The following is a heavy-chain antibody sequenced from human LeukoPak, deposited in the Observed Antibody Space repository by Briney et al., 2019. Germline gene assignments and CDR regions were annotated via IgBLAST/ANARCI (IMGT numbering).Heavy chain of an antibody. V-gene: IGHV3-30-3*01. D-gene: IGHD1-14*01. J-gene: IGHJ4*02. CDR1: GSTFISYL. CDR3: VRDAGTIPEVVNAHFDY. CDR2: ISKDGTRD. Sequence: PGGSLRLSCEASGSTFISYLIHWVRQAPGKGLEWVALISKDGTRDWYATSVRGRFTISRDNSKSTVYLHMNSLRPEDTALYYCVRDAGTIPEVVNAHFDYWGQGTLVTVSS.